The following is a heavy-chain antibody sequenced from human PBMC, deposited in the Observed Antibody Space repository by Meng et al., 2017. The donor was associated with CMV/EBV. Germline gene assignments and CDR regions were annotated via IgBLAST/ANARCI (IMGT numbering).Heavy chain of an antibody. D-gene: IGHD6-13*01. V-gene: IGHV3-15*01. CDR2: IKSKTDGGTT. CDR1: GFTFSNVW. Sequence: GESLKISCAASGFTFSNVWMSWVRQAPGKGLEWVGRIKSKTDGGTTDYAAPVKGRFTISRDDSKNTLYLQMNGLKTEDTAVYYCTTESSSSWQTYYYYGMDVWGQGTTVTVSS. J-gene: IGHJ6*02. CDR3: TTESSSSWQTYYYYGMDV.